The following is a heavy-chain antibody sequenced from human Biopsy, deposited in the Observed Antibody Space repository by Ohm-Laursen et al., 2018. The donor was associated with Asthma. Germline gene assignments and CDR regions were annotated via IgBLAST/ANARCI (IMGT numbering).Heavy chain of an antibody. CDR1: GGTFSSNS. V-gene: IGHV1-69*13. CDR2: IIPIFGPT. D-gene: IGHD5-12*01. CDR3: ARGYSGSDRIVYYYSGLEV. J-gene: IGHJ6*02. Sequence: SVKVSCKASGGTFSSNSINWVRQAPGQGLEWMGRIIPIFGPTNYAQMFEGRVTITADESTSTAYMELSSLSSEDTAVYYCARGYSGSDRIVYYYSGLEVWGQGTTVTVSS.